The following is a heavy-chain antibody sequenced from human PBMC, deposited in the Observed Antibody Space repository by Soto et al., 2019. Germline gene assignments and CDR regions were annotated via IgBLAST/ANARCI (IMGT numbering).Heavy chain of an antibody. J-gene: IGHJ4*02. D-gene: IGHD1-26*01. CDR3: AKDLGAQIVDY. Sequence: QVQLVQSGAEVKKPGASVKVSCKASGYTFTNYGITWVRQAPGQELEWMGWISAYNGNTKYAQKLKGTVTMTTNTSTSTAYMELRSLRSDDTAVYSCAKDLGAQIVDYWGQGTLVTVSS. CDR2: ISAYNGNT. V-gene: IGHV1-18*01. CDR1: GYTFTNYG.